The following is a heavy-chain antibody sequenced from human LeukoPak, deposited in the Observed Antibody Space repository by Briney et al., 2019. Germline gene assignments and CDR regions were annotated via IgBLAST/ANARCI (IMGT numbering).Heavy chain of an antibody. Sequence: ASVKVSCKASGFRFTSFGVSWVRQAPGQGLEWMGWISTYIGVTHYAEKFEDRVTMTIDTSTTTAYMELRSLRYDDTAVYYCARDSDYCGNGNGDWFDPWGQGTVVTVSS. D-gene: IGHD4-23*01. CDR3: ARDSDYCGNGNGDWFDP. V-gene: IGHV1-18*04. CDR1: GFRFTSFG. J-gene: IGHJ5*02. CDR2: ISTYIGVT.